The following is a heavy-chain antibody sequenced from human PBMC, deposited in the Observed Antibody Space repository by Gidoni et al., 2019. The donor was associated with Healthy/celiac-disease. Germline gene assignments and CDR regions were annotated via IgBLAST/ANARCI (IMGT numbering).Heavy chain of an antibody. CDR2: IKQDGSEK. Sequence: EVQLVESGGGLVQPGGSLRLSCAASGFTFSSYWMSWVRQAPGKGLEWVANIKQDGSEKYYVDSVKGRFTISRDNAKNSLYLQMNSLRAEDTAVYYCARDLIEFGYSYGPVFDYWGQGTLVTVSS. D-gene: IGHD5-18*01. CDR3: ARDLIEFGYSYGPVFDY. CDR1: GFTFSSYW. J-gene: IGHJ4*02. V-gene: IGHV3-7*01.